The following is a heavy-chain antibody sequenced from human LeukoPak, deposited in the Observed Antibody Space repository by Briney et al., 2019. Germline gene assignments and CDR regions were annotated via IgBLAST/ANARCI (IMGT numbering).Heavy chain of an antibody. D-gene: IGHD2-2*01. CDR3: ARAGIPGDYCSSTSCPNWFDP. CDR1: GGTFSSYA. J-gene: IGHJ5*02. Sequence: SVKVSCKASGGTFSSYAISWVRQAPGQGLEWMGGIIPIFGTANYAQKFQGRVTITADESTSTAYMELSSLRSEDTAVYYCARAGIPGDYCSSTSCPNWFDPWGRGTLVTVSS. CDR2: IIPIFGTA. V-gene: IGHV1-69*13.